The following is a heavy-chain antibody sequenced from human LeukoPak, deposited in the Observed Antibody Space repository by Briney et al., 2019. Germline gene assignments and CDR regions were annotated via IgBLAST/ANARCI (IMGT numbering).Heavy chain of an antibody. V-gene: IGHV3-23*01. CDR1: GFTFSTYG. CDR3: AKMQGYFDY. J-gene: IGHJ4*02. Sequence: PGGSLRLSCAASGFTFSTYGMSWVRQAPGKGLQWVSAITGDGTTTYYADSVKGRFTISRDNSKTMLYLQMSSLRAEDTAVYYCAKMQGYFDYWGQGTLVPVSS. CDR2: ITGDGTTT.